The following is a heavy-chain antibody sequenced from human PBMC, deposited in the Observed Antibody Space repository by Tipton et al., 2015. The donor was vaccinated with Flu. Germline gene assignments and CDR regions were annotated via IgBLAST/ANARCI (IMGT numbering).Heavy chain of an antibody. CDR3: AREYMVRALLDS. Sequence: TLSLTCTVSGGSIRGGNYYWTWIRQPAGKGLEWIGRVYASGTTNNNPSLKSRVTLSVDTTKNQFSLKLRSVTAADTGVYYCAREYMVRALLDSWGRGALVTVSS. D-gene: IGHD3-10*01. V-gene: IGHV4-61*02. CDR2: VYASGTT. J-gene: IGHJ2*01. CDR1: GGSIRGGNYY.